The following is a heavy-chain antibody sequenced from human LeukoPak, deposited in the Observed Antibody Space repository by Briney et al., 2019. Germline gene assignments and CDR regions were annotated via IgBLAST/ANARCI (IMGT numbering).Heavy chain of an antibody. CDR1: GFTFSNYV. V-gene: IGHV3-23*01. CDR3: AKSEGGTSRRPFDY. Sequence: GGSLRLSCAASGFTFSNYVMSWVRQAPGKGLEWVSIISVSSGSTYYADSVKGRFTISRDNSKNTLYLQMNSLRAEDTAVYYCAKSEGGTSRRPFDYWGQGTLVTVSS. CDR2: ISVSSGST. D-gene: IGHD2-2*01. J-gene: IGHJ4*02.